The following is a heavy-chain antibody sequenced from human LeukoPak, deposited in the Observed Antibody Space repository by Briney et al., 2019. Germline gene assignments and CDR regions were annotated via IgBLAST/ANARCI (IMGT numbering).Heavy chain of an antibody. CDR2: IIPILGIA. V-gene: IGHV1-69*10. CDR3: ARDLPGSYFDY. D-gene: IGHD3-9*01. J-gene: IGHJ4*02. CDR1: GGTFSSYT. Sequence: SVKVSCKASGGTFSSYTISWVRQAPGQGLEWMGGIIPILGIANYAQKFQGRVTITADKSTSTAYMELSSLKSEDTAVYYCARDLPGSYFDYWGQGTLVTVSS.